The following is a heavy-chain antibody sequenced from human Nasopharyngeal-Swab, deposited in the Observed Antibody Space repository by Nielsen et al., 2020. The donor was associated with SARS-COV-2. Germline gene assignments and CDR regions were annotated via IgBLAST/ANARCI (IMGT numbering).Heavy chain of an antibody. CDR1: GFTFSSYS. J-gene: IGHJ4*02. D-gene: IGHD6-6*01. Sequence: GESLKISCAASGFTFSSYSMNWVRQAPGKGLEWVSFISSSSSYIYYADSVKGRFTISRDNAKNSLYLQMNSLRAEDTAVYYCARDEKSSEYYFDYWGQGTLVTVSS. CDR2: ISSSSSYI. V-gene: IGHV3-21*01. CDR3: ARDEKSSEYYFDY.